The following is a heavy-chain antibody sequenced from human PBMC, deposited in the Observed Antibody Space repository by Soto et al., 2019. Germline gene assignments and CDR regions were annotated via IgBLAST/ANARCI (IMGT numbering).Heavy chain of an antibody. Sequence: SETLSLTCTVSGGSISSGGYYWSWIRQHPGKGLEWIGYIYYSGSTYYNPSLKSRVTISVDTSKNQFSLKLSSVTAADTAVYYCARDRFTMVRGVIIVPSYGMDVWGQGTKVTVSS. J-gene: IGHJ6*02. CDR2: IYYSGST. V-gene: IGHV4-31*03. D-gene: IGHD3-10*01. CDR3: ARDRFTMVRGVIIVPSYGMDV. CDR1: GGSISSGGYY.